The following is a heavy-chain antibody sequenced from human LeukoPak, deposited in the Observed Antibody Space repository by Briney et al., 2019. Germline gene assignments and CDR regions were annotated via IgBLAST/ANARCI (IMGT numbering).Heavy chain of an antibody. CDR3: ARGPFDY. CDR1: GFSINNYW. Sequence: PGGSLRLSCAVSGFSINNYWMTWYRQAPGKGLECVAHIKGDASEKYYLDSVKGRFTISRDNAKNSLYLQMNSLRAEDTAVYYCARGPFDYWGQGTLVTVSS. CDR2: IKGDASEK. V-gene: IGHV3-7*04. J-gene: IGHJ4*02.